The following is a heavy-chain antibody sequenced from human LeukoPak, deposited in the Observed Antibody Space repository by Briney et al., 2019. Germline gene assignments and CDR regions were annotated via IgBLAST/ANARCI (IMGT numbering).Heavy chain of an antibody. CDR2: IYHSGST. CDR3: ARADYKDYYYYYMDV. Sequence: SETLSLTCTVSGGSISSYYWSWIRQPPGKGLEWIGYIYHSGSTYYNPSLKSRVTISVDRSKNQFSLKLSSVTAADTAVYYCARADYKDYYYYYMDVWGKGTTVTVSS. D-gene: IGHD4-11*01. V-gene: IGHV4-59*12. CDR1: GGSISSYY. J-gene: IGHJ6*03.